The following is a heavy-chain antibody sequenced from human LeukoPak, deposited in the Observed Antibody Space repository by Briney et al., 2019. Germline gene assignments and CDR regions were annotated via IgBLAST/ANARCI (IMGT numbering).Heavy chain of an antibody. D-gene: IGHD4/OR15-4a*01. Sequence: ASVKVSCKVSGYTLTELSMHWVRQAPGKGLEWMGGFDPEEGETIYAQKFQGRVTMTTDTSTNTAYMELRSLRTDDTAVYYCARDLRGAPFDYWGQGTLVTVSS. V-gene: IGHV1-24*01. J-gene: IGHJ4*02. CDR2: FDPEEGET. CDR3: ARDLRGAPFDY. CDR1: GYTLTELS.